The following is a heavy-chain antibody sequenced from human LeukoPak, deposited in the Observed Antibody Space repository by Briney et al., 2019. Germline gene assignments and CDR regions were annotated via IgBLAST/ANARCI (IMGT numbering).Heavy chain of an antibody. CDR3: AKASTGSPHC. CDR1: GFTFDDYG. D-gene: IGHD1-14*01. CDR2: INWKGGST. J-gene: IGHJ4*01. Sequence: GGSLRLSCAASGFTFDDYGMSWVRQAPGKGLEWVSGINWKGGSTGDADSVKGRFTISRDNAKNFLYLQMNSLRAEDTAVYYCAKASTGSPHCWGQGTLVTVSS. V-gene: IGHV3-20*04.